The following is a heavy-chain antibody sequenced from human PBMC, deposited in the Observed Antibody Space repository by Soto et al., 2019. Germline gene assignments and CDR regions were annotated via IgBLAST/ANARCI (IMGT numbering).Heavy chain of an antibody. CDR2: IGTAGDT. J-gene: IGHJ6*02. V-gene: IGHV3-13*04. Sequence: EVQLVESGGGLVQPGGSLRLSCAASGFTFSSYDMHWVRQATGKGLEWVSAIGTAGDTYYPGSVKGRFTISRENAKNSLYLQMNSLRAGDTAVYYCARGIDTYGMDVWGQGTTVTVSS. D-gene: IGHD3-16*02. CDR1: GFTFSSYD. CDR3: ARGIDTYGMDV.